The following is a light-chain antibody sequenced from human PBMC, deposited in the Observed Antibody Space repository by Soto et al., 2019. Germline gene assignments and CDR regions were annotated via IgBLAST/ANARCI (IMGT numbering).Light chain of an antibody. Sequence: IVLTQSPATLSLSPGKRATLSFRASQNISNYLIWYQQKPGQAPRLLIYDVSNRATGIPARFSGSGSGTEFTLTISSLQPDDFATYYCQQYNSYSQTFGQGTKVDI. CDR1: QNISNY. J-gene: IGKJ1*01. V-gene: IGKV3-11*01. CDR2: DVS. CDR3: QQYNSYSQT.